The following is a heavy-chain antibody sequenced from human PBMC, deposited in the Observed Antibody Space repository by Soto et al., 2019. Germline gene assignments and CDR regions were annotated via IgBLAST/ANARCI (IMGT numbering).Heavy chain of an antibody. CDR2: ISWNSGSI. CDR1: GFTFDDYA. D-gene: IGHD3-10*01. Sequence: EVQLVESGGGLVQPGRSLRLSCAASGFTFDDYAMHWVRQAPGKGLEWVSGISWNSGSIGYADSVKGRFTISRDNAKNSLYLQMNRLRAEDTALYYCAKDIVWFGDPRAFDIWGQGTMVTVSS. V-gene: IGHV3-9*01. CDR3: AKDIVWFGDPRAFDI. J-gene: IGHJ3*02.